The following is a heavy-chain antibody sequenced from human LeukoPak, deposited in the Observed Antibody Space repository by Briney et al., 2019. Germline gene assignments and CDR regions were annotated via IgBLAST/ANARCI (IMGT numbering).Heavy chain of an antibody. CDR1: GGSISSFY. D-gene: IGHD2-15*01. V-gene: IGHV4-59*01. J-gene: IGHJ3*02. CDR2: IYYSGST. Sequence: PETLSLTCTVSGGSISSFYWTWIRQPPGKGLEWIGYIYYSGSTNCNPSLKSRVTISVDTSKNKFSLKLSSVTAADTAVYYCARGYCSGGSCYDAFDIWGQGTMVTVSS. CDR3: ARGYCSGGSCYDAFDI.